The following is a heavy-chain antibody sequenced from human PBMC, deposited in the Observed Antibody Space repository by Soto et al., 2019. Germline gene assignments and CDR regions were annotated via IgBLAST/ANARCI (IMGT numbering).Heavy chain of an antibody. CDR1: GFSFGSYA. CDR2: ISGSDGKT. Sequence: GGSLRLSCAASGFSFGSYALSWVRQAPGKGLEWVSTISGSDGKTFYADSVKGRFSISRDTSQSTLYLQMNSLRADDTAVYYCARWSYLDYWGQGTRVTVSS. J-gene: IGHJ4*02. CDR3: ARWSYLDY. D-gene: IGHD3-3*01. V-gene: IGHV3-23*01.